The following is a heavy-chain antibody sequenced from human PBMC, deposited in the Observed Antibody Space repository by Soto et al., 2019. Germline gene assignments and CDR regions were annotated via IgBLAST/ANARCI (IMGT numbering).Heavy chain of an antibody. V-gene: IGHV1-18*01. D-gene: IGHD1-1*01. CDR3: ARGRYGDY. CDR1: GYTFTSYG. CDR2: ISAHNGNT. J-gene: IGHJ4*02. Sequence: QVHLVQSGAEVKKPGASVKVSCKASGYTFTSYGITWVRQAPGQGLEWMGWISAHNGNTDYAQKLQGRVIVTRDTSTGTAYMELSSLRSDDTAVYYCARGRYGDYWGQGALVTVSS.